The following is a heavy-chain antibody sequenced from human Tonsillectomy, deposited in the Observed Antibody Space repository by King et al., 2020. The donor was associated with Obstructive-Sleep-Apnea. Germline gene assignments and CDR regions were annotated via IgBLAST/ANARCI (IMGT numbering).Heavy chain of an antibody. V-gene: IGHV1-3*01. Sequence: QLVQSGAEVKKPVASVKVSCKASGYTFTTYAMHWVLQAPGHRLEWGGWIGAGNDNTKYLQKVQGRVTITRDTSASTGYMELSSLRSEDTAVYYCARGAIQLWSFDYWGQGTLVTVSS. D-gene: IGHD5-18*01. CDR3: ARGAIQLWSFDY. J-gene: IGHJ4*02. CDR2: IGAGNDNT. CDR1: GYTFTTYA.